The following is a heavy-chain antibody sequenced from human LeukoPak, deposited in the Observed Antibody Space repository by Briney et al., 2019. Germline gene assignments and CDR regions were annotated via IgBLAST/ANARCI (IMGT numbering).Heavy chain of an antibody. V-gene: IGHV4-4*07. CDR1: GGSIRNFF. CDR3: TTVGSSGWFSFDY. J-gene: IGHJ4*02. Sequence: SETLSLTCTVSGGSIRNFFWSWIRQPAGKGLEWIGRIYATGTTNYNPSLKSRVTMSIDTSKNQLSLRVTSVTAADTAVYYCTTVGSSGWFSFDYWGQGSLVTVSS. CDR2: IYATGTT. D-gene: IGHD6-19*01.